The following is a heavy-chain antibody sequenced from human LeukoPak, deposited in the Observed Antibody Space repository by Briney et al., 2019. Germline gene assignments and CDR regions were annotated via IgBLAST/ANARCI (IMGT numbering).Heavy chain of an antibody. CDR1: GGSISSYY. Sequence: SETLSLTCTVSGGSISSYYWGWIRQPPGKGLEWIGYIYYSGSTNYNPSLKSRVTISVDTSMNQFSLKLSSVTAADTAVYYCARQPDSGYSLLFDYWGQGTLVTVSS. CDR3: ARQPDSGYSLLFDY. V-gene: IGHV4-59*08. J-gene: IGHJ4*02. D-gene: IGHD5-18*01. CDR2: IYYSGST.